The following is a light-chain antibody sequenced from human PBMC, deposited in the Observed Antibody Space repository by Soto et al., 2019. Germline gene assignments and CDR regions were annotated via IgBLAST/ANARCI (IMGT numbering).Light chain of an antibody. Sequence: QSALTQPASVSGSPGQSITISCTGASSDVGSYNLVSWYQQYPGKAPKLLIYEGNKRPSGVSNRFSGSKSGNTASLTISGLQAEDEADYYCCSYAGSPLLLFGGGTKVTVL. J-gene: IGLJ2*01. CDR2: EGN. CDR1: SSDVGSYNL. V-gene: IGLV2-23*01. CDR3: CSYAGSPLLL.